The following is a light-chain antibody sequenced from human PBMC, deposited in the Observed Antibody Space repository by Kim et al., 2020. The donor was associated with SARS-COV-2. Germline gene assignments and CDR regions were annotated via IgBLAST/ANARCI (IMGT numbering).Light chain of an antibody. J-gene: IGLJ2*01. CDR2: QDS. V-gene: IGLV3-1*01. Sequence: GAPGQTASITCAGDKLGDKYACWYQQKPGQAPVLVIYQDSKRPSGIPERFSGSNSGNTATLTISGTQAMDEADYYCQAWDSSTVVFGGGTQLTVL. CDR1: KLGDKY. CDR3: QAWDSSTVV.